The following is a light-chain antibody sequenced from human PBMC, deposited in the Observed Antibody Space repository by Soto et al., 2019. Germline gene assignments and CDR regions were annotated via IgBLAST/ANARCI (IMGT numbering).Light chain of an antibody. J-gene: IGKJ5*01. CDR2: LGS. CDR3: MPALQTPPT. CDR1: QSLLHSNGYNY. Sequence: DIVMTQSPLSLPVTPGEPASISCRSSQSLLHSNGYNYLDWYLQKPGQSPQLLIYLGSNRASGGPDRFSGSGSGTDFTLKISRVEAEDVGVYYCMPALQTPPTFGQGTRLEIK. V-gene: IGKV2-28*01.